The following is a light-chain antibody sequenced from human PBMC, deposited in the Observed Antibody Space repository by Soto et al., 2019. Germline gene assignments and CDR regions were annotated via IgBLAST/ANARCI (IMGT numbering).Light chain of an antibody. CDR3: LQHSSYPPT. J-gene: IGKJ1*01. CDR2: AAS. CDR1: QGIRND. Sequence: DIQIAQVSSSPSAPVGDRVTITFRASQGIRNDLGWYQQKPGKAPRRLIFAASRLQSGVPSRFSGSGSGTEFTLTISSLQPEDFTTYFCLQHSSYPPTFGQGTKVDIK. V-gene: IGKV1-17*01.